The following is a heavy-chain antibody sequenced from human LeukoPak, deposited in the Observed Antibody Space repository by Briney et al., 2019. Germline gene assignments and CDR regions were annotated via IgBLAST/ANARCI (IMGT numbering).Heavy chain of an antibody. D-gene: IGHD6-19*01. CDR3: ARDLTAVDSVGPLDY. V-gene: IGHV3-23*01. Sequence: GGSLRLSCVVSGFTFNRCWMNWVRQAPGRGLEWVSSVDGGGGGTYYADSVKGRFTISRDNSKDTLYLQMNGLRAEDTAVYYCARDLTAVDSVGPLDYWGQGTLVTVSS. J-gene: IGHJ4*02. CDR2: VDGGGGGT. CDR1: GFTFNRCW.